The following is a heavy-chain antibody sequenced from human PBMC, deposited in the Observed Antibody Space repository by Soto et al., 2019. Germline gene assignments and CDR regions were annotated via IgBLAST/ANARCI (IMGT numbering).Heavy chain of an antibody. Sequence: GGSLRLSCAASGFTFSSYSMNWVRQAPGKGLEWVSSISSSSSYIYYADSVKGRFTISRDNAKNSLYLQTNSVRVDAMDVYYCATNMAVDGYWYFDLGGRGTLVTVSS. J-gene: IGHJ2*01. CDR1: GFTFSSYS. D-gene: IGHD6-19*01. CDR3: ATNMAVDGYWYFDL. V-gene: IGHV3-21*01. CDR2: ISSSSSYI.